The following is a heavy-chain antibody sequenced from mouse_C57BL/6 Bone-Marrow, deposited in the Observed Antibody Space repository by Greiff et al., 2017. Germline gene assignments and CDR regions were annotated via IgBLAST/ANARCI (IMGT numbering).Heavy chain of an antibody. Sequence: VHVKQSGAELVRPGASVKLSCTASGFNFKDDSMHWVKQRPEQGLEWIGWIDPENGDTDYASKFQGQAPITADTSSNPAYLQLSSLTSEDTAVYYCTYYYSNPYFDYWGQGTTLTVSS. V-gene: IGHV14-4*01. D-gene: IGHD2-5*01. J-gene: IGHJ2*01. CDR2: IDPENGDT. CDR1: GFNFKDDS. CDR3: TYYYSNPYFDY.